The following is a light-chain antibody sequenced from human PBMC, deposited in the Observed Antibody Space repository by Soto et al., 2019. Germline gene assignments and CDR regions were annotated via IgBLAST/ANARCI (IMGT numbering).Light chain of an antibody. CDR2: DVS. CDR3: SSYTNSSTTVV. V-gene: IGLV2-14*01. CDR1: SSDVGGYNY. Sequence: QSALTQPASVSGSPGQSITISCTGTSSDVGGYNYVSWYQQHPGKAPKLMIYDVSNRPSGVSNRFSGSKSGNTASLTITGLQAEDEADYYYSSYTNSSTTVVFGGGTKLTVL. J-gene: IGLJ2*01.